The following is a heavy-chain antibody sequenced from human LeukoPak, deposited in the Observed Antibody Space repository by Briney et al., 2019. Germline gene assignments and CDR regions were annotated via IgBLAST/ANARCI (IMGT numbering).Heavy chain of an antibody. D-gene: IGHD2-15*01. CDR2: IYYTGGT. Sequence: PSETLSLTCNVSGDSISSYYWNWIRQPPGKGLEWIGYIYYTGGTDYNPSLKSRVTISVDTSKNQFSLKLSSVTAADTAVYYCARGVSFFDYWGQGTLVTVSS. J-gene: IGHJ4*02. V-gene: IGHV4-59*01. CDR3: ARGVSFFDY. CDR1: GDSISSYY.